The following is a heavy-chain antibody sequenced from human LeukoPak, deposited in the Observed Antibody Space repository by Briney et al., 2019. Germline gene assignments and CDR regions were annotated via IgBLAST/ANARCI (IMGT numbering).Heavy chain of an antibody. J-gene: IGHJ6*03. CDR2: ISGMGGST. CDR3: AKGIAVAGIGGYYYYYMDV. CDR1: GFTLSSYA. Sequence: PGGSLKLSCAASGFTLSSYAMSWVRRPPGRGLEGVSAISGMGGSTYYADSVKGRFTISRDNSKNTLYLQMNSLRAEDTAVYYCAKGIAVAGIGGYYYYYMDVRGKGTTVTVSS. V-gene: IGHV3-23*01. D-gene: IGHD6-19*01.